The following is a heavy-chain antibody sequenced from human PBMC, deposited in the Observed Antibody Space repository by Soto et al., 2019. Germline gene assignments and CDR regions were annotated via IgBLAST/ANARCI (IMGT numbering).Heavy chain of an antibody. J-gene: IGHJ1*01. CDR2: IVHSGGTT. Sequence: EVHLLESGGGLVQPGGSLRLSCAASGFMFKNYAMSWVRQAPGKGLEWVSSIVHSGGTTYYTDSVKGRFTISRDNSKNTLYLQMNSLRAEDTAIFYCAKAPVPDYGAFGSCVFQLWCQGTLVTVSS. D-gene: IGHD4-17*01. V-gene: IGHV3-23*01. CDR1: GFMFKNYA. CDR3: AKAPVPDYGAFGSCVFQL.